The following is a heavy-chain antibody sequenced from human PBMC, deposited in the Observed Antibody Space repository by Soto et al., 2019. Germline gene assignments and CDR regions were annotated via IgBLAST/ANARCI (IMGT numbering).Heavy chain of an antibody. Sequence: EVQLLESGGGLVQPGGTLRLSGIASEFTFSIYALSWVHQPPGKGQERVSALNAGGENTSYPASVKGRFTISRDNSMNALYLQMNSLRIEDTAVYYCAHPRGYGVFDAYDIWGQGTMVTVSS. CDR3: AHPRGYGVFDAYDI. V-gene: IGHV3-23*01. CDR2: LNAGGENT. J-gene: IGHJ3*02. D-gene: IGHD4-17*01. CDR1: EFTFSIYA.